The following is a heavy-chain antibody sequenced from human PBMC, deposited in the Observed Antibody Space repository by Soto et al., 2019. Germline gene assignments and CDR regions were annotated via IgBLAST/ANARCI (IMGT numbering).Heavy chain of an antibody. V-gene: IGHV1-46*01. Sequence: ASVKVSCKASGYTFISYYMHCVRQAPGQGLECMGMINPRGASTSYARKFQGRVTMTRDTSTSTVYMELSSLRSEDTAVYYCARGADYYDSSGYYSHFDYWGQGTLVTVSS. J-gene: IGHJ4*02. CDR2: INPRGAST. D-gene: IGHD3-22*01. CDR1: GYTFISYY. CDR3: ARGADYYDSSGYYSHFDY.